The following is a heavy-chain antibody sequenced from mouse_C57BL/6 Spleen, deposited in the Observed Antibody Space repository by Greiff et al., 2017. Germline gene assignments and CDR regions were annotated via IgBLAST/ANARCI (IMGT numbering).Heavy chain of an antibody. CDR1: GYTFTSYW. J-gene: IGHJ2*01. V-gene: IGHV1-52*01. CDR3: ARGLGGDYFDY. CDR2: IDPSDSET. Sequence: QVQLKQPGAELVRPGSSVKLSCKASGYTFTSYWMHWVKQRPIQGLEWIGNIDPSDSETHYNQKFKDKATLTVDKSSSTAYMQLSSLTSEDSAVYYCARGLGGDYFDYWGQGTTLTVSS. D-gene: IGHD4-1*01.